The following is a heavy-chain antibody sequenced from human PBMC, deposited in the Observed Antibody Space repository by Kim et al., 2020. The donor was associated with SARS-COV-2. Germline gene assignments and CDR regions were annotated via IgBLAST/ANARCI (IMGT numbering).Heavy chain of an antibody. CDR1: GDSISSSYY. CDR2: IYYSGST. J-gene: IGHJ4*02. Sequence: SETLSLTCSVSGDSISSSYYWGWIRQPPGKGLEWIGTIYYSGSTYYNPSLKSRVTISVDPSKNQFSLNLISVTAADTAVYYCASDDYGGEFDYWGQGTLVTVSS. V-gene: IGHV4-39*01. D-gene: IGHD4-17*01. CDR3: ASDDYGGEFDY.